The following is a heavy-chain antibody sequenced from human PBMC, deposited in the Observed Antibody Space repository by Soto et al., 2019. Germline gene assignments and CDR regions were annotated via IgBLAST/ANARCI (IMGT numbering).Heavy chain of an antibody. J-gene: IGHJ5*02. CDR2: ISSNSDYI. V-gene: IGHV3-21*04. CDR1: GFTFSTYS. D-gene: IGHD3-9*01. CDR3: AKDPILTTPPSFDP. Sequence: PGGSLRLSCAASGFTFSTYSMDWVRQAPGKGLEWVSSISSNSDYIYYADSVRGRFTISRDDAKNSLYLQMNSLGADDTAVYYCAKDPILTTPPSFDPWGQGTLVTVSS.